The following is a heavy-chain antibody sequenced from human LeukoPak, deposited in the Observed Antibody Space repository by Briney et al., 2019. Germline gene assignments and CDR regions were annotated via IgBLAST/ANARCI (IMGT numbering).Heavy chain of an antibody. CDR3: ARDVAYALDI. J-gene: IGHJ3*02. V-gene: IGHV3-48*02. CDR1: GFTFSSYS. CDR2: IGSSSSPT. Sequence: GGSLRLSCAASGFTFSSYSMNWVRQAPGKGLEWVSYIGSSSSPTYYVDSVTGRFTISRDNAKNSLYLQMNSLRDEDSAVYFCARDVAYALDIWGQGTMVTVSS.